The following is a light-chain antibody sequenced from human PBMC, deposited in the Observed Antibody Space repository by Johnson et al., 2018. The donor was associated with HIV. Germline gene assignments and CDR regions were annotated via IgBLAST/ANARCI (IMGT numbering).Light chain of an antibody. CDR2: KDN. V-gene: IGLV1-51*02. J-gene: IGLJ1*01. Sequence: QSVLTQPPSVSAAPGQKVTISCSGSSSTVGNNFVSWYQVLPGTAPKLLIYKDNERPSGIPDRFSGSKSGTSATLGITGLQTGDEADYYCATWDSSLNPHYVFGTGTKVTVL. CDR1: SSTVGNNF. CDR3: ATWDSSLNPHYV.